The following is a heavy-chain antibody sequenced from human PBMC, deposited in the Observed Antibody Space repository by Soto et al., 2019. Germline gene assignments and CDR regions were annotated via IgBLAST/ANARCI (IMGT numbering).Heavy chain of an antibody. CDR1: GFTFSTSW. D-gene: IGHD2-21*01. V-gene: IGHV3-7*03. Sequence: PWLSLRLSWAATGFTFSTSWMTWVRQAPGKVLEWVANIKQDGSAQYYGDSLKGRFSVSRDNAKNSLYLDMHSLTTDDTAVYFCARSLWSPYFYYGLDVWGHGTTVTVSS. CDR2: IKQDGSAQ. CDR3: ARSLWSPYFYYGLDV. J-gene: IGHJ6*02.